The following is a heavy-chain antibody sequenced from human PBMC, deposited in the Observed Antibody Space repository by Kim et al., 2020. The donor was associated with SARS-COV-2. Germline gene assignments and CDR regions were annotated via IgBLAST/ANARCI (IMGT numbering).Heavy chain of an antibody. D-gene: IGHD1-20*01. CDR1: GGSFSGYY. J-gene: IGHJ4*02. CDR2: INHSGST. CDR3: ATTTRNCHLRDFDY. V-gene: IGHV4-34*01. Sequence: SETLSLTCAVYGGSFSGYYWSWIRQPPGKGLEWIGEINHSGSTNYNPSLKSRVTISVDTSKNQFSLKLRSVTAADTAVYYCATTTRNCHLRDFDYWGQGTLVTVSS.